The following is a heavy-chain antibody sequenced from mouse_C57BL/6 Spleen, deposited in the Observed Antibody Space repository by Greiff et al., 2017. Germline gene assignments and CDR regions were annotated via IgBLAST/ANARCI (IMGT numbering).Heavy chain of an antibody. CDR2: IDPNSGGT. V-gene: IGHV1-72*01. D-gene: IGHD1-1*01. J-gene: IGHJ1*03. CDR1: GYTLTSYW. CDR3: ARGGGYGSIDWYFDV. Sequence: QVQLKQPGAELVKPGASVKLSCKASGYTLTSYWMHWVKQRPGRGLEWIGRIDPNSGGTKYNEKFKSKATLTVDKPSSTAYMPLSSLTSEDSAVYYCARGGGYGSIDWYFDVWGTGTTVTVSS.